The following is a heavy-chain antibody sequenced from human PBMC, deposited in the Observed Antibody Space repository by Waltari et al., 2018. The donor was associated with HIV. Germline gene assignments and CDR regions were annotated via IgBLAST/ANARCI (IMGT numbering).Heavy chain of an antibody. CDR3: ARLGDFWSGYSDRYYYYGMDV. J-gene: IGHJ6*02. CDR1: GGSFSGYY. CDR2: INHSGST. D-gene: IGHD3-3*01. Sequence: QVQLQQWGAGLLKPSETLSLTCAVYGGSFSGYYWNWIRQPPGKGLEWIGEINHSGSTNYNPSLKSRVTISVDTSKNQFSLKLTSVTAADTAVFYCARLGDFWSGYSDRYYYYGMDVWGQGTTVTVSS. V-gene: IGHV4-34*01.